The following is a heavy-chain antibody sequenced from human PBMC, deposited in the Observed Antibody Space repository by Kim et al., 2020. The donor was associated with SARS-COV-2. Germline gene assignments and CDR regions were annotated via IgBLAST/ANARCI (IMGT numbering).Heavy chain of an antibody. CDR1: GGSISSYY. CDR2: IYYSGST. V-gene: IGHV4-59*12. Sequence: SETLSLTCTVSGGSISSYYWSWIRQPPGKGLEWIGYIYYSGSTNYNPSLKSRVTISVDTSKNQFSLKLSSVTAAETAVDYCARGLLLLDYGDYYFDY. D-gene: IGHD4-17*01. J-gene: IGHJ4*01. CDR3: ARGLLLLDYGDYYFDY.